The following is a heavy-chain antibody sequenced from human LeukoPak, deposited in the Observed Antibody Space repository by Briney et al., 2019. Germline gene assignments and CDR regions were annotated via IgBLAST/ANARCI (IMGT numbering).Heavy chain of an antibody. V-gene: IGHV3-30*04. D-gene: IGHD3-22*01. CDR1: GFTFSSYA. CDR2: ISYDGSNK. Sequence: GGSLRLSCAASGFTFSSYAMHWVRQAPGKGLEWVAVISYDGSNKYYADSVKGRFTISRDNSKNTLYLQMNSLRAEDTAVYYCANGEVYYYDSSGYYSGNYWGQGTLVTVSS. J-gene: IGHJ4*02. CDR3: ANGEVYYYDSSGYYSGNY.